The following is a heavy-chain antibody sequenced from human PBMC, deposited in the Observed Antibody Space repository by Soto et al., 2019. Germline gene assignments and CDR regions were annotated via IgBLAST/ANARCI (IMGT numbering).Heavy chain of an antibody. CDR3: ARSKHDYGDYWDDAFDI. Sequence: PSETLSLTCTVSGGSISSYYWSWIRQPPGKGLEWIGYIYYSGSTNYNPSLKSRVTISVDTSKNQFSLKLSSVTAADTAVYYCARSKHDYGDYWDDAFDIWGQGTMVTVSS. J-gene: IGHJ3*02. CDR1: GGSISSYY. CDR2: IYYSGST. D-gene: IGHD4-17*01. V-gene: IGHV4-59*01.